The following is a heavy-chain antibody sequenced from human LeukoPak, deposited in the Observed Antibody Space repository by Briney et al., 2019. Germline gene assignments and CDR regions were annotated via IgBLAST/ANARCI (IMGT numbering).Heavy chain of an antibody. V-gene: IGHV3-20*04. CDR1: GFTFSEYG. CDR2: INWNGGIT. D-gene: IGHD3-22*01. Sequence: GGCLRLSCAASGFTFSEYGMSWVRHAPGKGLEWVSGINWNGGITVYADSLKGRFTISRDKAKNSLYLQMNSLRAEDTALYYCARGCWDSSGYDGGYYYMDVWGEGTTVTVS. CDR3: ARGCWDSSGYDGGYYYMDV. J-gene: IGHJ6*03.